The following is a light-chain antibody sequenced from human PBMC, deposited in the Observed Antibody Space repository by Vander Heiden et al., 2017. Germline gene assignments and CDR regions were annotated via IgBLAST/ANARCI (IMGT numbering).Light chain of an antibody. CDR3: LQDYSYPWA. Sequence: AVQVTQSPSSLSASVGDRVTITCRSSQDITYDLAWFQQKPGKPPELLIYAASTLQTGVPSRFSASGSGRDFTLTISSLQPEDYATYYCLQDYSYPWALGQGTRV. V-gene: IGKV1-6*02. CDR1: QDITYD. CDR2: AAS. J-gene: IGKJ1*01.